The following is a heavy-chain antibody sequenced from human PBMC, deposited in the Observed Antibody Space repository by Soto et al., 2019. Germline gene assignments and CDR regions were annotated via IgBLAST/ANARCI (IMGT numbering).Heavy chain of an antibody. CDR1: GGSISSSSYY. CDR3: ASGSPTITIFGVVTFDY. Sequence: SETLSLTCTVSGGSISSSSYYWGWIRQPPGKGLEWIGSIYYSGSTYYNQSLKSRVTISVDTSKNQFSLKLSSVTAADTAVYYCASGSPTITIFGVVTFDYWGQGTLVTVSS. V-gene: IGHV4-39*01. J-gene: IGHJ4*02. D-gene: IGHD3-3*01. CDR2: IYYSGST.